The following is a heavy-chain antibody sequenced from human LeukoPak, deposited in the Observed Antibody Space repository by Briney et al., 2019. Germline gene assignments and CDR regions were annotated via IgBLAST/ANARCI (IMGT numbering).Heavy chain of an antibody. J-gene: IGHJ4*02. D-gene: IGHD5-18*01. CDR2: INHSGST. Sequence: TSETLSLTCAVYGGSFSGYYWNWIRQPPGKGLEWIGEINHSGSTKYNPTLKSRVTISVDTSKNQFSLKLSSVTAADTAVYYCATLGYSYGTDYWGQGTLVTVSS. CDR3: ATLGYSYGTDY. CDR1: GGSFSGYY. V-gene: IGHV4-34*01.